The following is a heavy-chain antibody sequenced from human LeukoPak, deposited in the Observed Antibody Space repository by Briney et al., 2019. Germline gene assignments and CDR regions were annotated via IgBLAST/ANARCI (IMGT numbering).Heavy chain of an antibody. J-gene: IGHJ3*02. D-gene: IGHD6-13*01. CDR2: INWNSDSI. V-gene: IGHV3-9*01. CDR3: AKDVIVRDNAAAGNHAFDI. Sequence: GGSLRLSCAASGFTFDDYAMYWVRQAPGKGLEWVSGINWNSDSIAYADSVKGRFTITRDNAKNSLYLQMNSLRAEDTALYFCAKDVIVRDNAAAGNHAFDIWGRGTMVTVSS. CDR1: GFTFDDYA.